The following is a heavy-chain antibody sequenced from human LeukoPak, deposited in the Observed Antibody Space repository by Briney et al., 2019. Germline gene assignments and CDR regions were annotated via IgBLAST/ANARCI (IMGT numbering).Heavy chain of an antibody. CDR2: ISTSGST. V-gene: IGHV4-4*07. CDR1: GGSISSFY. J-gene: IGHJ3*02. Sequence: SETLSPTCTVSGGSISSFYWGWIRQPAGKGLEWIGRISTSGSTNNNPRLKTRVTMSVETSKNHFSLKLISVTAAGTAVDYCARDWAYYDSSGYFGGEAFDIWGQGAMVTVSS. D-gene: IGHD3-22*01. CDR3: ARDWAYYDSSGYFGGEAFDI.